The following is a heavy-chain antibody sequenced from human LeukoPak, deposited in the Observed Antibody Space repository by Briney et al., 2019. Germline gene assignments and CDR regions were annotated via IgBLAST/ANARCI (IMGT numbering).Heavy chain of an antibody. V-gene: IGHV4-34*01. CDR2: INHRGST. CDR3: ASSVGSTDY. CDR1: GESLSKYY. Sequence: SGTLSLTCAVYGESLSKYYWTWIRQSPGKGLEWIGEINHRGSTNLNPSLKSRVTLSVDTSKHQFSLKLTSMTAADAAVYYCASSVGSTDYWGQGTLVTVSS. D-gene: IGHD1-26*01. J-gene: IGHJ4*02.